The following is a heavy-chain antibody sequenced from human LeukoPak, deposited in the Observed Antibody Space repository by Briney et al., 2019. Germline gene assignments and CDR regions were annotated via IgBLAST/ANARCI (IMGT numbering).Heavy chain of an antibody. D-gene: IGHD3-10*02. J-gene: IGHJ4*02. CDR1: GFTFSSYS. CDR2: ISSSSYI. Sequence: GGSLRLSCAASGFTFSSYSMNWVRQAPGKGLEWVSSISSSSYIYYADSVKGRFTISRDNAKNSLYLQMNSLRAEDTAVYYCARSRDYVRFYYFDYWGQGTLVTVSS. CDR3: ARSRDYVRFYYFDY. V-gene: IGHV3-21*01.